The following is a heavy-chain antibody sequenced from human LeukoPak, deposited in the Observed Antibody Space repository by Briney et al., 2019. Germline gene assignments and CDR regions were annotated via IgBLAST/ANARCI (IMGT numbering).Heavy chain of an antibody. J-gene: IGHJ4*02. V-gene: IGHV1-3*01. CDR3: ARSEGQEGYFDY. Sequence: ASVTVSCKASGYTFTSYAMHWVRQAPGQRLEWMGWINAGNGNTKYSQKFQGRVTITRDTSASTAYMELSSLRSEDTAVYYCARSEGQEGYFDYWGQGTLVTVSS. CDR1: GYTFTSYA. CDR2: INAGNGNT.